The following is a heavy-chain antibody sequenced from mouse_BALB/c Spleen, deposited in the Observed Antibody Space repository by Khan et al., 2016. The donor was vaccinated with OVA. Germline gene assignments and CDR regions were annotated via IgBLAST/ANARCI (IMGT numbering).Heavy chain of an antibody. V-gene: IGHV1-4*01. Sequence: QVQLQQSGAELARPGASVKMSCKASGYTFTSYTIHWVKQRPGQGLDWIGYINPNNGYTNYNQKFKDKATLTADKSSSTAYLQLSSLTSEDSADYYCARWLYNDYHGAWFAYGGQGTLVTVSA. CDR2: INPNNGYT. D-gene: IGHD2-4*01. J-gene: IGHJ3*01. CDR1: GYTFTSYT. CDR3: ARWLYNDYHGAWFAY.